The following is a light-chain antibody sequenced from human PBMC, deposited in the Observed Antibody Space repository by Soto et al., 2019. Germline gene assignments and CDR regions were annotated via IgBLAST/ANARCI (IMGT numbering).Light chain of an antibody. CDR2: GNS. Sequence: QSVLTQPPSVSGAPGQWVTISCTGSSSNIGAGYDVHWYQQLPGTAPKLLIYGNSNRPSGVPDRFSGSKSGTSASLAITGLQAEDEADYYRQSYDSSLRVVFGGGTKLAGL. J-gene: IGLJ2*01. CDR3: QSYDSSLRVV. CDR1: SSNIGAGYD. V-gene: IGLV1-40*01.